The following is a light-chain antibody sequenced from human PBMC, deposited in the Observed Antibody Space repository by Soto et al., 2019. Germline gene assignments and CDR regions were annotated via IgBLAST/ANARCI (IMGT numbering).Light chain of an antibody. CDR2: GAS. CDR1: QYISNN. V-gene: IGKV3-15*01. Sequence: EIAMTQSPATLSVSLGERATLSCRASQYISNNLAWYQQTPGQAPSLLIYGASTRATGVPARFSGSGSGTDFLLSISGLQSEDSAVYYCQQYNHWSPITFGQGTRLEIK. CDR3: QQYNHWSPIT. J-gene: IGKJ5*01.